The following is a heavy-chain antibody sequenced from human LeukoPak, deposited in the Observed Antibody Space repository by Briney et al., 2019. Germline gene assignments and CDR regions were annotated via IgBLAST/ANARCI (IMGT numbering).Heavy chain of an antibody. D-gene: IGHD3-22*01. J-gene: IGHJ4*02. V-gene: IGHV4-39*07. Sequence: SETLSLTCTVSGGSISSSSYYWGWIRQPPGKGLEWIGSIYYSGSTYYNPSLKSRVTISVDTSKNQFSLKLSSVTAADTAVYYCASTGVGYYDSSGHFDYWGLGTLVTVSS. CDR1: GGSISSSSYY. CDR3: ASTGVGYYDSSGHFDY. CDR2: IYYSGST.